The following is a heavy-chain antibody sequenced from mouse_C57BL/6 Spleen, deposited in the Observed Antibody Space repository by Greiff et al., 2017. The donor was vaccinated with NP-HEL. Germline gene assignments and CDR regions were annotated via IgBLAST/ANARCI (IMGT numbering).Heavy chain of an antibody. V-gene: IGHV1-81*01. Sequence: VQLQESGAELARPGASVKLSCKASGYTFTSYGISWVKQRIGQGLEWIGEILPRSGNTYYNEKFKGKATLTADKSSSTAYMELRSLTSEASAVSFCAREREWYFDVWGTGTTVTVSS. CDR2: ILPRSGNT. CDR3: AREREWYFDV. J-gene: IGHJ1*03. CDR1: GYTFTSYG.